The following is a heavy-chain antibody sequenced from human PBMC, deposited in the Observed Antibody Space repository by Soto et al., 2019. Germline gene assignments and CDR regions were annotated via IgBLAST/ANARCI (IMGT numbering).Heavy chain of an antibody. CDR2: ISSSSSYI. CDR3: ARVYQYFYDNSGYPWASDI. J-gene: IGHJ3*02. D-gene: IGHD3-22*01. Sequence: GGSLRLSCAASGFTFSSYSMNWVRQAPGKGLEWVSSISSSSSYIYYADSVKGRFTISRDNAKNSLYLQMNSLRAEDTAVYYCARVYQYFYDNSGYPWASDIWGQGTMVTVSS. CDR1: GFTFSSYS. V-gene: IGHV3-21*01.